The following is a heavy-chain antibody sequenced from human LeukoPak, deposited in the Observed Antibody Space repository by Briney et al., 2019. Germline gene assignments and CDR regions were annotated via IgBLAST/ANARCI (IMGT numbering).Heavy chain of an antibody. CDR2: FDPEYGET. CDR1: GYTLNELS. Sequence: ASVKVSCKVSGYTLNELSIHWVRQAAGKGLEWMGGFDPEYGETVYAQKFQGRVTMAEDTSTDTAYMELSSLRSEDTVVYYCAPLDFWVPSTWGQGTLVTVSS. J-gene: IGHJ5*02. CDR3: APLDFWVPST. V-gene: IGHV1-24*01. D-gene: IGHD3-3*01.